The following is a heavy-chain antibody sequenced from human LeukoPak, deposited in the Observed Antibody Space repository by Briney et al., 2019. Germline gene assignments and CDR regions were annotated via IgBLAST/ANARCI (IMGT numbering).Heavy chain of an antibody. Sequence: GGSLRLSCAASGFTFSSYWKHWVRQAPGKGLVWVSRVNSDGSSTSYADSVKGRFTISRDNAKNSLYLQMNSLRAEDTAVYYCARDDYGVSAVYYYMDVWGKGTTVTVSS. J-gene: IGHJ6*03. CDR2: VNSDGSST. CDR3: ARDDYGVSAVYYYMDV. V-gene: IGHV3-74*01. D-gene: IGHD4-17*01. CDR1: GFTFSSYW.